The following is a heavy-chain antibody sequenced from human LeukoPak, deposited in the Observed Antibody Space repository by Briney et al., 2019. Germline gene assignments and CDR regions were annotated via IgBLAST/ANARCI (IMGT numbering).Heavy chain of an antibody. J-gene: IGHJ4*02. CDR2: ISYSGSKT. Sequence: SETLSLTCTVSGGSMNSFYWSWFRQPPGKGLEWIGYISYSGSKTNYNPSLKSRAALSVDTSKNQFSLRLSSVTAADTAVYYCARHLSGGSYPLDYWGQGTLVTVSS. CDR3: ARHLSGGSYPLDY. CDR1: GGSMNSFY. D-gene: IGHD1-26*01. V-gene: IGHV4-59*08.